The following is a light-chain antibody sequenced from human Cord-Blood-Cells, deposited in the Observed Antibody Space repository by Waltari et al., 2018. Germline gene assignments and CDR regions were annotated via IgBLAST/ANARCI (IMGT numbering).Light chain of an antibody. CDR3: AAWDDSLNGPV. CDR2: SNS. Sequence: QSVLTQPPSASGTPGQRVTIPCSGSSSNIGSNTVNWYQQLPGTAPKLLIYSNSQPPCLVPSPVSVSPSFPSSSLSLSGLQSEDEADYYCAAWDDSLNGPVFGGGTKLTVL. J-gene: IGLJ3*02. V-gene: IGLV1-44*01. CDR1: SSNIGSNT.